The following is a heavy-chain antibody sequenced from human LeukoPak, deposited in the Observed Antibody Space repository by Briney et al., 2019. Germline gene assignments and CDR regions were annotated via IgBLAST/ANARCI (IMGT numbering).Heavy chain of an antibody. V-gene: IGHV1-24*01. D-gene: IGHD3-10*01. CDR1: GYTLTELS. CDR3: ATLNAGGLLWFGELVDI. J-gene: IGHJ3*02. Sequence: ASVKVSCKVFGYTLTELSMHWVRQAPGKGLEWMGGFDPEDGETIYAQKFQGRVTMTEDTSTDTAYMELSSLRSEDTAVYYCATLNAGGLLWFGELVDIWGQGTMVTVSS. CDR2: FDPEDGET.